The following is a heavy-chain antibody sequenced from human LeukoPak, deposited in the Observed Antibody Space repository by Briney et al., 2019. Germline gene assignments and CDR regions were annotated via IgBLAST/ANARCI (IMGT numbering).Heavy chain of an antibody. CDR2: IYNSGSN. D-gene: IGHD3-10*01. Sequence: SETLSLTCTVSGGSISSDYWQWIRQPPGKGLEWIGYIYNSGSNNYNPSLKSRLTISIDTSKNQFSLKLTSVTAADTAVYYCATRGYWGQGTLVTVS. CDR3: ATRGY. J-gene: IGHJ4*02. V-gene: IGHV4-59*08. CDR1: GGSISSDY.